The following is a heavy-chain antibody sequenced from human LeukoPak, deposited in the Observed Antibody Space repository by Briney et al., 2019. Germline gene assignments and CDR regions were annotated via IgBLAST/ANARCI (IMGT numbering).Heavy chain of an antibody. CDR2: IPYSGST. CDR3: ARCKDYYVSGCYYKTFDH. V-gene: IGHV4-39*07. Sequence: PSETLSLTCTVSGDSISSSSYYWGWIRQPPGKGLEWIGSIPYSGSTYYNPSLKSRLTISVDTSKNQFSLKLSSVTAADTAVYYCARCKDYYVSGCYYKTFDHWSQGTLVTVSS. CDR1: GDSISSSSYY. D-gene: IGHD3-10*01. J-gene: IGHJ4*02.